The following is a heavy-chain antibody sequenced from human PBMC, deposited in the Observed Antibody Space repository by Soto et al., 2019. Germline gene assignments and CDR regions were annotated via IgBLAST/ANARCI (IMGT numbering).Heavy chain of an antibody. Sequence: SETLSLTCAVYGGSFTCYYWTWIRQTPGKGLEWIGEINYRGSSYYNPSLESRISMAVDTSKNQFSLKLRSVTAADTAVYFCVRGQPHRITIFEVVIRSYDYGMDVWGQGTTVTVSS. D-gene: IGHD3-3*02. J-gene: IGHJ6*02. CDR3: VRGQPHRITIFEVVIRSYDYGMDV. CDR2: INYRGSS. CDR1: GGSFTCYY. V-gene: IGHV4-34*01.